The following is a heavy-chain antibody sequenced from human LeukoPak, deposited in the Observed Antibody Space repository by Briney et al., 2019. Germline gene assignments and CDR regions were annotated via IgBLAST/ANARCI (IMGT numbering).Heavy chain of an antibody. CDR3: AREPITTTSQEFDY. J-gene: IGHJ4*02. V-gene: IGHV3-48*04. Sequence: GRSLRLSCAASGFTFSSYAMNWVRQAPGRGLEWVSYISSRSTTIHYADSVKGRFTISRDNAKDSLYLQMNSLRAEDTAVYYCAREPITTTSQEFDYWGQGTLVSVSS. CDR1: GFTFSSYA. D-gene: IGHD1-26*01. CDR2: ISSRSTTI.